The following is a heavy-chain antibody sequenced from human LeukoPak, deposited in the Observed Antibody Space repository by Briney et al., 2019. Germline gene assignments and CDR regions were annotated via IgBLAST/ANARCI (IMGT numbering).Heavy chain of an antibody. V-gene: IGHV3-30*02. CDR3: AKEVHPYDSGTYYFDY. Sequence: GGSLRLSCVGTGFTFSSYGMHWVRQAAGKGLEWVAFIRHDGSNEYYADSVKGRFTVSRDNSKNTLFLQMNSLRVEEMAVYYCAKEVHPYDSGTYYFDYWGRGTLVTVSS. D-gene: IGHD3-10*01. J-gene: IGHJ4*02. CDR1: GFTFSSYG. CDR2: IRHDGSNE.